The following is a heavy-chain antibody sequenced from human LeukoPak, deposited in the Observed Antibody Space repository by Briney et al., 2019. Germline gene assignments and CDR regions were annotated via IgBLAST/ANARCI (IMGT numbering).Heavy chain of an antibody. J-gene: IGHJ4*02. CDR2: IYPRDSDT. D-gene: IGHD5-24*01. V-gene: IGHV5-51*01. CDR3: ARGFGNNWLASDY. Sequence: GESLKISCKCSGYNFPTYWIAWVRQLPGKGLEWMGIIYPRDSDTRYSPSFQGQVTISADKSISTAYLQWSSLKASDTAMYFCARGFGNNWLASDYWGQGTLVTVSS. CDR1: GYNFPTYW.